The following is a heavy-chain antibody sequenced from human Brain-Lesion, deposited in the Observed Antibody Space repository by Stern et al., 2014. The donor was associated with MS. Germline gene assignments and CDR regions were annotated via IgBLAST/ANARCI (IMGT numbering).Heavy chain of an antibody. CDR1: GGSISSNSYY. CDR3: AKVWLGELPENPFDY. V-gene: IGHV4-39*01. J-gene: IGHJ4*02. D-gene: IGHD3-10*01. CDR2: IYYRGST. Sequence: QVQLQESGPGLVKPSETLSLTCTVSGGSISSNSYYWGWIRQPPGKGLEWIGSIYYRGSTYYNPSLKSRVTLSKDTSKNQFYLNLTSVTAADTAVYFCAKVWLGELPENPFDYWGQGTLVTVSS.